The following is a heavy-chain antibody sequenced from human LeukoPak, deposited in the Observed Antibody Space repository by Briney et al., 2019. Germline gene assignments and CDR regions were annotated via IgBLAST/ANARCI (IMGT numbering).Heavy chain of an antibody. CDR3: GRDLPTSCSGDSCYSDGMDV. D-gene: IGHD2-15*01. CDR2: ISSSSSYI. V-gene: IGHV3-21*01. CDR1: GFTFNNYA. Sequence: PGGSLRLSCAASGFTFNNYAMSWVRQAPGKGLEWVSSISSSSSYIYYADSVKGRFTISRDNAKNSLYLQMNSLRAEDTAVYYCGRDLPTSCSGDSCYSDGMDVWGQGTTVTVSS. J-gene: IGHJ6*02.